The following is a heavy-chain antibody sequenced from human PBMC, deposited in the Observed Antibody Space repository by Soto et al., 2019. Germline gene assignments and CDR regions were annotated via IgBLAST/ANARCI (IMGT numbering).Heavy chain of an antibody. V-gene: IGHV1-18*01. D-gene: IGHD3-3*02. CDR2: ISTYNGNT. CDR1: GYTFTNYG. J-gene: IGHJ4*02. Sequence: VSVKVSCQASGYTFTNYGISWVRQASGQGLEWMGWISTYNGNTNYVQKLHDRVTMNTDTATSTAYIELRSQGSDGTAVYYWPRERAGSSFFCGYWGQGTLVTVSS. CDR3: PRERAGSSFFCGY.